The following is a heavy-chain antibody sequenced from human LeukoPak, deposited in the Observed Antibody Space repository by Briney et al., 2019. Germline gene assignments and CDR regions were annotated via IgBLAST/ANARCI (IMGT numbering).Heavy chain of an antibody. Sequence: GRSLRLSCAASGFTFDDYAMHWVRQAPGKGLEWVSGISWNSGSIGYADSVKGRFTISRDNSKNTLYLQMNSLRAEDTAVYYYAKDRGSLSIFYYYYGMDVWGQGTTVTVSS. V-gene: IGHV3-9*01. CDR2: ISWNSGSI. CDR1: GFTFDDYA. J-gene: IGHJ6*02. CDR3: AKDRGSLSIFYYYYGMDV. D-gene: IGHD2-15*01.